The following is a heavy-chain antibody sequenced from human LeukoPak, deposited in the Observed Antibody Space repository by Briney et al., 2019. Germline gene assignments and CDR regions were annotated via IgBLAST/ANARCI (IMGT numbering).Heavy chain of an antibody. Sequence: PGGSLRLSCAASGFTFSSYAMHWVRQAPGKGLEWVAVISYDGSNKYYADSVKGRFTISRDNSKNTLYLQMNSLRAEDTAVYYCAKIAVAAPGQFDYWGQGTLVTVSS. J-gene: IGHJ4*02. CDR1: GFTFSSYA. V-gene: IGHV3-30-3*02. D-gene: IGHD6-19*01. CDR2: ISYDGSNK. CDR3: AKIAVAAPGQFDY.